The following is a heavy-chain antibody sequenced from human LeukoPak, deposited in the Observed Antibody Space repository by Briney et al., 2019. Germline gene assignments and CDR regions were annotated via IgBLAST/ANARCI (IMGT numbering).Heavy chain of an antibody. CDR1: GYTFTSYG. V-gene: IGHV1-18*01. CDR2: ISAYNGNT. CDR3: ARQPGTTVTSDNWFDP. Sequence: ASVKVSFKSSGYTFTSYGISWVRQAPGQGLEWMGWISAYNGNTNYAQKLQGRVTMTTDTSTSTAYMALRSLRSDDTAVYYCARQPGTTVTSDNWFDPWGQGTLVTVSS. D-gene: IGHD4-11*01. J-gene: IGHJ5*02.